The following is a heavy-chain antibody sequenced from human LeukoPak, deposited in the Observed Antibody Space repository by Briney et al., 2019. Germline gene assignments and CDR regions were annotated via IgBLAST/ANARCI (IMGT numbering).Heavy chain of an antibody. CDR3: ASQPGGAAAFDI. Sequence: SETQSLTCTVSGGSISSYYWSWIRQPPGKGLEWIAYIYYSGSTNYNPSLKSRVTISVDTSKNQFSLKLSSVTAADTAVYYCASQPGGAAAFDIGGQGTRVTVSS. CDR2: IYYSGST. V-gene: IGHV4-59*08. J-gene: IGHJ3*02. D-gene: IGHD6-13*01. CDR1: GGSISSYY.